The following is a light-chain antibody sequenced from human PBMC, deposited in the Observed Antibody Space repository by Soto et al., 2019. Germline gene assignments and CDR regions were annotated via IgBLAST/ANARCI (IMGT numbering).Light chain of an antibody. V-gene: IGKV1-9*01. CDR2: GAS. J-gene: IGKJ1*01. Sequence: DIQLTQSPSFLSASVGDSVTITCRASQGISNYLAWYQQNPRKAPKLLIYGASALQSGVPSRFSGSGSGTEFTLTISSLQPEDFATYYCQRLNRFPTWTFGQGTKVEVK. CDR1: QGISNY. CDR3: QRLNRFPTWT.